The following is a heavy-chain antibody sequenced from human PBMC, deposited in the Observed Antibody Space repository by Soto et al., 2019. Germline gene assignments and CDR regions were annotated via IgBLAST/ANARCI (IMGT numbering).Heavy chain of an antibody. Sequence: GGSLRLSCVASGFIFSSYAMTWVRQAPGKGLEWVSVISGGGGNTHSADSVKGRFTISRDNSKNTLYLQMNSLRAEDTAVYYCAKDRCSGGSYYFDYWGQGVLVTVSS. V-gene: IGHV3-23*01. CDR1: GFIFSSYA. J-gene: IGHJ4*02. CDR3: AKDRCSGGSYYFDY. D-gene: IGHD2-15*01. CDR2: ISGGGGNT.